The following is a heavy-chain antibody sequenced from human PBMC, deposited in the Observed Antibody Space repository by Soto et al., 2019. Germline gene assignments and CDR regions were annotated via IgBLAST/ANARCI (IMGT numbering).Heavy chain of an antibody. CDR3: ARVTTVSSFDY. CDR2: IYYSGST. Sequence: SETLSLTCTVSGGSVSSGSHYWSWIRQPPGKGLEWLGYIYYSGSTNYNPSLKSRVTISLDTSKNQFSLKLSSVTAADTAVYYCARVTTVSSFDYWGQGTLVTVSS. D-gene: IGHD4-4*01. V-gene: IGHV4-61*01. CDR1: GGSVSSGSHY. J-gene: IGHJ4*02.